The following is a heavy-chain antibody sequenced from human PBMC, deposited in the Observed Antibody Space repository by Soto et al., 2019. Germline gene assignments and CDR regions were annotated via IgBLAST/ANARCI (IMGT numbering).Heavy chain of an antibody. CDR3: ASDPKLLVYYFWAI. Sequence: QVQLVESGGGVVQPGRSLRLSCAASGFNFSRYGMNWVRQAPGKGLEWVAVIWSDGSFKDYGDSVKGRFTISRDNSKKTLYLMLNSLRAEDTAVYDCASDPKLLVYYFWAIWGQGTLFTVSS. D-gene: IGHD3-10*01. V-gene: IGHV3-33*01. CDR2: IWSDGSFK. CDR1: GFNFSRYG. J-gene: IGHJ4*02.